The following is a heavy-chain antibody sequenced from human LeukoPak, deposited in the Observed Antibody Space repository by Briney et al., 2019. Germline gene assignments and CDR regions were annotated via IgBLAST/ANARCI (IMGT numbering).Heavy chain of an antibody. D-gene: IGHD6-13*01. CDR2: ISGSGGST. J-gene: IGHJ6*02. CDR3: AKRAAAVTGYYYYYYGMDV. Sequence: GGSLRLSCAASGFTVSRYSMTWVRQAPGKGLEWVSAISGSGGSTYYADSVKGRFTVSRDNSKNTLYLQMNSLRAEDTAVYYCAKRAAAVTGYYYYYYGMDVWGQGTTVTVSS. CDR1: GFTVSRYS. V-gene: IGHV3-23*01.